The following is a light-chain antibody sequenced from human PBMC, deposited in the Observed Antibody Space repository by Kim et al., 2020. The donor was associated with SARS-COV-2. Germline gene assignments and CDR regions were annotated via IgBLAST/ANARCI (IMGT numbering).Light chain of an antibody. J-gene: IGLJ2*01. V-gene: IGLV2-14*03. CDR1: SSDVGSYNY. CDR3: SSYTSSSTLV. Sequence: GQSITISCTGTSSDVGSYNYVSWYQQHPGKAPKLMIYDVSKRPSGVSNRFSGSKSGNTASLTISGLQAEDEADYYCSSYTSSSTLVFGGGTKLTVL. CDR2: DVS.